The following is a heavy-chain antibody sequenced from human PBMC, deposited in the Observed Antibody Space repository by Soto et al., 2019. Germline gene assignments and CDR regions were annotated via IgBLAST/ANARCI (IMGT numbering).Heavy chain of an antibody. CDR3: ARVWAAGPYFDY. V-gene: IGHV4-59*01. CDR2: IYYSGST. Sequence: SETLSLTCTVSGGSISSYYWTWIRQPPGKGLEWIGYIYYSGSTNYNPSLKSRVTISVDTSKNQFSLKLSSVTAADTAVYYCARVWAAGPYFDYWGQGTLVTVSS. D-gene: IGHD6-13*01. J-gene: IGHJ4*02. CDR1: GGSISSYY.